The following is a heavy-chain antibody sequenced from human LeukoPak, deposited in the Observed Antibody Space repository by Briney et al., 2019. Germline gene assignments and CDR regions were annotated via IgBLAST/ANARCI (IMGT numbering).Heavy chain of an antibody. V-gene: IGHV4-4*02. CDR2: IYHSGST. CDR3: AIIKDYYDSSGYAY. D-gene: IGHD3-22*01. J-gene: IGHJ4*02. CDR1: GGSISSSNW. Sequence: SETLSVTCAVSGGSISSSNWWSWVRQPPGKGLEWIGEIYHSGSTNYNPSLKSRVTISVDKSKNQLSLKLSSVTAADTAVYYCAIIKDYYDSSGYAYWGQGTLVTVSS.